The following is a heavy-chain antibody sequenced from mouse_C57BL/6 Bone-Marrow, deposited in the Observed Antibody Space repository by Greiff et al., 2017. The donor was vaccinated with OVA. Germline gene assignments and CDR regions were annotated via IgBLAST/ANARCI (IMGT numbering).Heavy chain of an antibody. Sequence: QVQLKQSGAELARPGASVKLSCKASGYTFTSYGISWVKQRTGQGLEWIGEIYPRSGNTYYNEKFKGKATLTADKSSSTAYMELRSLTSEDSAVYFCAREVCPRRGGPILAMDYWGQGTSVTVSS. CDR3: AREVCPRRGGPILAMDY. CDR2: IYPRSGNT. D-gene: IGHD1-1*02. V-gene: IGHV1-81*01. CDR1: GYTFTSYG. J-gene: IGHJ4*01.